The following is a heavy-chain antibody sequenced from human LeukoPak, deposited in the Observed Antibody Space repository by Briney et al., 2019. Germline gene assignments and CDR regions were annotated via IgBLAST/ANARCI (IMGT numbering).Heavy chain of an antibody. D-gene: IGHD3-10*01. J-gene: IGHJ6*02. CDR2: ISDSSSLT. CDR1: GFTFRSFG. CDR3: AKVIRGGYGMDD. V-gene: IGHV3-48*02. Sequence: TGGSLRLSCAASGFTFRSFGMNWVRQAPGKGLEWVSYISDSSSLTDYADSVKGRFTISRDNAKNPLSLQLNSLRDEDTAVYFCAKVIRGGYGMDDWGQGTTVTVSS.